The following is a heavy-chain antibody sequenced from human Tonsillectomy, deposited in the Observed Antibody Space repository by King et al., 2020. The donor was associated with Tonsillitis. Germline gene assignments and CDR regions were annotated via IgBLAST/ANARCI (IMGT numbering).Heavy chain of an antibody. J-gene: IGHJ6*02. CDR1: GYTFTSYY. D-gene: IGHD2-15*01. Sequence: QLVQSGAEVKKPGASVKVSCKASGYTFTSYYILWVRQAPGQGLEWMGKIDPVDGSIDYAQKFQGRVTLTRDTSTSTVYMDLRSLRSEDTAVYYCARSTDMVAVVAPRPYGMDVWGQGTTVIVSS. CDR2: IDPVDGSI. V-gene: IGHV1-46*01. CDR3: ARSTDMVAVVAPRPYGMDV.